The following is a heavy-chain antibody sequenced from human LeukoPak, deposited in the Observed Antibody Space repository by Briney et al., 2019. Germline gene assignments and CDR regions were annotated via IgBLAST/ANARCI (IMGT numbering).Heavy chain of an antibody. V-gene: IGHV4-39*01. J-gene: IGHJ3*02. CDR3: ARPPNTMIVVDDAFDI. D-gene: IGHD3-22*01. CDR2: IYYSGST. CDR1: GGSISSSSYY. Sequence: PSETLSLTCTVSGGSISSSSYYWGWIRQPPGKGLEWIGSIYYSGSTYYNPSLKSRVTISVDTFKNQFSLKLSSVTAADTAVYYCARPPNTMIVVDDAFDIWGQGTMVIVSS.